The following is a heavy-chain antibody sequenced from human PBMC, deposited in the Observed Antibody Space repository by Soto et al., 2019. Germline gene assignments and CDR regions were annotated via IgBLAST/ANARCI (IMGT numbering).Heavy chain of an antibody. CDR3: ARDSSAYCGGDCYISP. J-gene: IGHJ4*02. Sequence: GGSLRLSCAASGFTFSSYAMHWVRQAPGKGLEWVAVISYDGSNKYYADSVKGRFTISRDNSKNTLYLQMNSLRAEDTAVYYCARDSSAYCGGDCYISPWGQGTLVTVSS. CDR2: ISYDGSNK. V-gene: IGHV3-30-3*01. D-gene: IGHD2-21*02. CDR1: GFTFSSYA.